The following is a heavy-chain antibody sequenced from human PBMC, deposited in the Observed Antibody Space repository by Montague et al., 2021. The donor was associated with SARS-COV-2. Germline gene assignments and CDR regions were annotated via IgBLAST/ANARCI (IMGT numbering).Heavy chain of an antibody. V-gene: IGHV6-1*01. CDR1: GDSVSRNNPA. Sequence: CAISGDSVSRNNPAWNWIRQSPSRGLEWLGRTYYGSSWNTDYAVSVKSRITISPDTSKNQFSLHLNSVTPEDTAVYYCARGWNYAFDIWSQRTMVTVSS. J-gene: IGHJ3*02. D-gene: IGHD1-7*01. CDR2: TYYGSSWNT. CDR3: ARGWNYAFDI.